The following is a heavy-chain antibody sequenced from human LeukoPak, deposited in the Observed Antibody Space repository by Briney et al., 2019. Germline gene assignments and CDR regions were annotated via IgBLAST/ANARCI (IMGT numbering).Heavy chain of an antibody. Sequence: ASVKVSCKAPGYTFTGYYMHWVRQAPGQGLEWMGWINPNSGGTNYAQKFQGRVTMTRDTSISTAYMELSRLRSDDTAVYYCARNPVLRFLESGWWFDPWGQGTLVTVSS. CDR3: ARNPVLRFLESGWWFDP. V-gene: IGHV1-2*02. D-gene: IGHD3-3*01. J-gene: IGHJ5*02. CDR2: INPNSGGT. CDR1: GYTFTGYY.